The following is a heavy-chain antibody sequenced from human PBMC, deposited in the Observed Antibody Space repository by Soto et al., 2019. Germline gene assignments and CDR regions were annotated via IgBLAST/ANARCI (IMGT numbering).Heavy chain of an antibody. D-gene: IGHD5-12*01. CDR2: ISWDGGST. Sequence: GGSLRLSCAASGFTFDDYTMHWVRQAPGKGLEWVSLISWDGGSTYYADSVKGRFTISRDNSKNSLYLQMNSLRTEDTALYYCAKDYQPQLDGYGPFDYWGQGTLVTVSS. CDR1: GFTFDDYT. V-gene: IGHV3-43*01. J-gene: IGHJ4*02. CDR3: AKDYQPQLDGYGPFDY.